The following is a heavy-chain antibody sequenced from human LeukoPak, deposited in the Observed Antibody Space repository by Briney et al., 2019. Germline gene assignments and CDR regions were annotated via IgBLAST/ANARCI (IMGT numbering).Heavy chain of an antibody. J-gene: IGHJ4*02. V-gene: IGHV1-18*01. CDR1: GYTFTSYG. CDR2: ISPYNGNT. Sequence: GASVKVSRKASGYTFTSYGISWVRQAPGQGLEWMGWISPYNGNTRYAQKLQGRVTMTTDTSTRIAYMELRSLRSDDTAVYYCARHPDITIIRGADFDNWGQGTLVTVSS. D-gene: IGHD3-10*01. CDR3: ARHPDITIIRGADFDN.